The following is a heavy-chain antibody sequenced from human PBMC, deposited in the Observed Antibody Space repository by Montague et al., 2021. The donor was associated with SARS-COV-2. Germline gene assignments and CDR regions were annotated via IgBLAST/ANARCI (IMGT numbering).Heavy chain of an antibody. D-gene: IGHD2/OR15-2a*01. V-gene: IGHV3-74*01. CDR2: INSDGSIT. CDR3: AKGGFYRFDAFDN. CDR1: GFTFSSYW. Sequence: SLRLSCAASGFTFSSYWMHWVRQAPGKGLVWVSYINSDGSITHYADSVKGRFTISRDNAKSTLYLQMNNLRAEDTAVYYCAKGGFYRFDAFDNWGQGTIVTVSS. J-gene: IGHJ3*02.